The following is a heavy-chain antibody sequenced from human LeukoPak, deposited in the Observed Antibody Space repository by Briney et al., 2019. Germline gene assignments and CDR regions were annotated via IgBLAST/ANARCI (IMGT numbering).Heavy chain of an antibody. D-gene: IGHD3-10*01. J-gene: IGHJ4*02. Sequence: GGSLRLSCVGYGFTFDYWMSWVRQAPGKGLEWVANINDDESEKYYVDSVKGRFTVSRDNARSSLFLQMNSLSAEDTAIYFCARVSTRSGTTYYFDYWGQGTLVTVSS. CDR2: INDDESEK. V-gene: IGHV3-7*01. CDR3: ARVSTRSGTTYYFDY. CDR1: GFTFDYW.